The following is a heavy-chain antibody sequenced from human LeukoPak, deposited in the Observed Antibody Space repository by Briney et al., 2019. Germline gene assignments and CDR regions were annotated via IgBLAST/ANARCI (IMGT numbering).Heavy chain of an antibody. CDR3: AKVSGGGLYYDGMDV. CDR1: GFTFTDYA. V-gene: IGHV3-23*01. CDR2: ITTTVGDT. D-gene: IGHD1-14*01. Sequence: GGSLRLSCVASGFTFTDYAMTWVRQPPGRRLEWVSTITTTVGDTHYADSVKGRFTVSRDDSKGTLFLQMNSLRAEDSGVYYCAKVSGGGLYYDGMDVWGQGTTVTVSS. J-gene: IGHJ6*02.